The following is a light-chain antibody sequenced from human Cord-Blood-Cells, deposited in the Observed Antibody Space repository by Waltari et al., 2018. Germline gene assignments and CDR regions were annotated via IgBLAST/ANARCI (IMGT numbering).Light chain of an antibody. Sequence: EIVLTQSPGTLSLSPGERATLSCRASQSVSSSYLAWYQQKPGQAPRPLIYGSSSRATGIPGRFRGSGSGTDFTLTISRLEPEDFAVYYCQQYGSSPYTFGQGTKLEIK. V-gene: IGKV3-20*01. CDR2: GSS. CDR3: QQYGSSPYT. CDR1: QSVSSSY. J-gene: IGKJ2*01.